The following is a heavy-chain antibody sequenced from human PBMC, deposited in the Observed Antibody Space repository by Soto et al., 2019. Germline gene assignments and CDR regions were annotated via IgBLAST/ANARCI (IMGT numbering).Heavy chain of an antibody. D-gene: IGHD1-26*01. J-gene: IGHJ3*02. CDR2: IKGDGSST. Sequence: EVQLVESGGGLVRPGGSLRLSCEASGFTFSNFWMYWVRQAPGKGLVWLSRIKGDGSSTSYADSVQGRFTISRDNAKNTVYLQMNRLRAEDTAVYYCASLNSGTYKGDAFDIWGQGTLVSVSS. CDR1: GFTFSNFW. V-gene: IGHV3-74*01. CDR3: ASLNSGTYKGDAFDI.